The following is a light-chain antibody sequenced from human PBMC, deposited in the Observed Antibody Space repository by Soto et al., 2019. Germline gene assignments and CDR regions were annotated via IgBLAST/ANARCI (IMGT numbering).Light chain of an antibody. CDR2: GNI. V-gene: IGLV1-40*01. Sequence: QSVLTQPPSVSGAPGQRVTISCTGSSSNIGARYDVHWYQQLPGTAPKLLIYGNINRPSGVPDRFSGSKSDTSASLAITGLLAEDEADYYCQSYDSSLSGVVFGGGTKVTVL. CDR1: SSNIGARYD. J-gene: IGLJ2*01. CDR3: QSYDSSLSGVV.